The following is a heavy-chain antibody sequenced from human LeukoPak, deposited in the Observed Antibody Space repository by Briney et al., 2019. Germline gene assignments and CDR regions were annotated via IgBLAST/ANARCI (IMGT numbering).Heavy chain of an antibody. Sequence: LGGSLRLSCAASGFTFSSYSMNWVRQAPGKGLEWVSSIRSSSSYIYYADSVKGRFTISRDNAKNSLYLQMNSLRAEDTAVYYCARVKPPITMIVVDYYYGMDVWGQGTTVTVSS. CDR2: IRSSSSYI. CDR1: GFTFSSYS. CDR3: ARVKPPITMIVVDYYYGMDV. V-gene: IGHV3-21*01. D-gene: IGHD3-22*01. J-gene: IGHJ6*02.